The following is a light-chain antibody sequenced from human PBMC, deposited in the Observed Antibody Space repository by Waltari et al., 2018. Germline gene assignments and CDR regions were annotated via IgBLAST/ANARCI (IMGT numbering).Light chain of an antibody. J-gene: IGKJ1*01. CDR1: QSVSNSY. V-gene: IGKV3-20*01. CDR2: GAS. Sequence: DIVLTQSPGTLSLSPGERGTLSCRASQSVSNSYLAWYQQKPGQAPRLLIYGASSRATGIPDRFSGSGSGTDFTLTISRLEPEDFAVYYCQQYNSSPPRFGQGTKVEIK. CDR3: QQYNSSPPR.